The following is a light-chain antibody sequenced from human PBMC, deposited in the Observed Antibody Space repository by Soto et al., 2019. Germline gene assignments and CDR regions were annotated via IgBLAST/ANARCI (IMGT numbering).Light chain of an antibody. CDR1: SSDVGGYNY. CDR3: SSYTSSNTVI. V-gene: IGLV2-14*01. Sequence: QSALTQPASVSGSPGQSIAISCTGTSSDVGGYNYVSWYQQHPGKAPKLMIYDVSARPSGVSNRFSGSKSDNTASLTISGLQAEDEADYYCSSYTSSNTVIFGGGTQLTV. J-gene: IGLJ2*01. CDR2: DVS.